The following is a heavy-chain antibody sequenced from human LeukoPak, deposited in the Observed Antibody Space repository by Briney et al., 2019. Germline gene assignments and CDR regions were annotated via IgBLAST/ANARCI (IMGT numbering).Heavy chain of an antibody. V-gene: IGHV4-34*01. D-gene: IGHD3-10*01. CDR1: GGSFSGYY. Sequence: SETLSLTCAVYGGSFSGYYWGWIRQPPGKGLEWIGSIYYSGSTYYNPSLKSRVTISVDTSKNQFSLKLSSVTAADTAVYYCARRGGRAYGSGSYYYYYYYMDVWGKGPRSPSP. J-gene: IGHJ6*03. CDR2: IYYSGST. CDR3: ARRGGRAYGSGSYYYYYYYMDV.